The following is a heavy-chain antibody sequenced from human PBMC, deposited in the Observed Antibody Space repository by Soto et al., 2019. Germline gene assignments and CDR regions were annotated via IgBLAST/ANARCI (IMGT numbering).Heavy chain of an antibody. V-gene: IGHV3-33*01. Sequence: QVQLVESGGGVVQPGRSLRLSCAASGFTFSSYGMHWVRQAPGKGLEWVAVIWYDGSNKYYADSVKGRFTISRDNSKNTLYLQMNSLRAEDTAVYYCARSMAVAGTDYYYYGMDVWGQGTTVTVSS. CDR3: ARSMAVAGTDYYYYGMDV. J-gene: IGHJ6*02. CDR2: IWYDGSNK. D-gene: IGHD6-19*01. CDR1: GFTFSSYG.